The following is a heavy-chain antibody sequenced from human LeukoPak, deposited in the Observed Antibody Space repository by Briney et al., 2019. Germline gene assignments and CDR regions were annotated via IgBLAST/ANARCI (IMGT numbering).Heavy chain of an antibody. D-gene: IGHD6-25*01. J-gene: IGHJ5*02. Sequence: GGSLRLSCAASGFTFDDYAMHWVRQAPGKGLEWVSGVSWNSGSIGYADSVKGRFTISRDNAKNSLYLQMNSLRAEDTALYYCAKALSGGWFDPWGQGTLVTVSS. CDR2: VSWNSGSI. CDR3: AKALSGGWFDP. CDR1: GFTFDDYA. V-gene: IGHV3-9*01.